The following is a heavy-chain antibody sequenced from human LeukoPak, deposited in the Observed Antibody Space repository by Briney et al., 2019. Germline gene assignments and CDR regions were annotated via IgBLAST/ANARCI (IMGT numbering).Heavy chain of an antibody. J-gene: IGHJ5*02. CDR3: ARDRPVNIAAAQYNWFDP. D-gene: IGHD6-13*01. CDR2: ISSSSSYI. Sequence: PGGSLRLSCAASGFTFSSYSMNWVRQAPGKGLEWVSSISSSSSYIYYADSVKGRFTISRDNAKNSLYLQMNSLRAEDTAVYYCARDRPVNIAAAQYNWFDPGGQGTLVTVSS. CDR1: GFTFSSYS. V-gene: IGHV3-21*01.